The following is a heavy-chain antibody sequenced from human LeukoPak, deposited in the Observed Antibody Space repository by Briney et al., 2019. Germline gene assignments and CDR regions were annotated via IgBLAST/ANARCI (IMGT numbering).Heavy chain of an antibody. CDR1: GFTFSSYS. D-gene: IGHD3-22*01. J-gene: IGHJ4*02. CDR3: TTEVEYYYDSSGSTGDY. CDR2: IKSKTDGGTT. Sequence: GGSLRLSCAASGFTFSSYSMSWVRQAPGKGLEWVGRIKSKTDGGTTDYAAPVKGRFTISRDDSKNTPYLQMNSLKTEDTAVYYCTTEVEYYYDSSGSTGDYWGQGTLVTVSS. V-gene: IGHV3-15*01.